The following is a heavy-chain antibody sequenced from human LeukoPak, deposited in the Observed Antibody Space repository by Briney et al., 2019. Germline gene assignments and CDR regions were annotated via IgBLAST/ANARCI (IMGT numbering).Heavy chain of an antibody. V-gene: IGHV1-69*04. J-gene: IGHJ6*02. CDR2: IIPIFGIA. D-gene: IGHD2-2*01. CDR3: ATQVGYCSSTCCLYYYGMDV. Sequence: ASVKVSCKASGGTFSSYAISWVRQAPGQGLEWMGRIIPIFGIANYAQKFQGRVTITADKSTSTAYMELSSLRSEDTAVYYCATQVGYCSSTCCLYYYGMDVWGQGTTVTVSS. CDR1: GGTFSSYA.